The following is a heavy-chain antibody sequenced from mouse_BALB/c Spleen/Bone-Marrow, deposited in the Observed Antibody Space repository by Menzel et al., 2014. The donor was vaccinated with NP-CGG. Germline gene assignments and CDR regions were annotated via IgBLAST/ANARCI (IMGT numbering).Heavy chain of an antibody. Sequence: VQLQQSGAGLVKPGTSVKLSCTGSGFNIKDTYMHWVKQRPEQGLEWIGRIAPANGNTKYDPKFQGKATITADTSSNTAYLQLSSLTSEDTAVYYWVRSPGEVNYWGQGTLVTVSA. CDR2: IAPANGNT. J-gene: IGHJ3*01. V-gene: IGHV14-3*02. CDR1: GFNIKDTY. D-gene: IGHD1-3*01. CDR3: VRSPGEVNY.